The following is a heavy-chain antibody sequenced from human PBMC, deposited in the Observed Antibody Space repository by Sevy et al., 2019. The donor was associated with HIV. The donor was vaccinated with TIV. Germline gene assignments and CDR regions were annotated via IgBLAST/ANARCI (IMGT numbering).Heavy chain of an antibody. CDR1: GFTVSSNY. Sequence: GSLRLSCAASGFTVSSNYMSWVRQAPGKGLEWVSVIYSGGSTYYADSVKGRFTISRDNSKNTLYLQMNSLRAEDTAVYYCARDPWDSSGYSAFDIWGQGTMVTVSS. CDR3: ARDPWDSSGYSAFDI. V-gene: IGHV3-66*01. J-gene: IGHJ3*02. D-gene: IGHD3-22*01. CDR2: IYSGGST.